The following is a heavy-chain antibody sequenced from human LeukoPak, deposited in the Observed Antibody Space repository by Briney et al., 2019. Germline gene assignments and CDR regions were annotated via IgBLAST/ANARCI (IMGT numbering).Heavy chain of an antibody. V-gene: IGHV4-39*07. CDR1: GASISSNIYF. CDR2: IYYYGST. D-gene: IGHD3-22*01. Sequence: SETLSLTCSVSGASISSNIYFWGWIRQPPGKGLEWIGSIYYYGSTYYNPSLESRVTISVDTPKNQFSLQLSSVTAADTAVYYCAKDQGSSGYFEVLDIWGQGTMVTVSS. J-gene: IGHJ3*02. CDR3: AKDQGSSGYFEVLDI.